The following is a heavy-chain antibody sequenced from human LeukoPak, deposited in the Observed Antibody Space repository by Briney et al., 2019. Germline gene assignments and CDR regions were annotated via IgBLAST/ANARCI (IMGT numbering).Heavy chain of an antibody. CDR3: ARVHYYYDSSGYYYRGFDY. V-gene: IGHV3-20*04. D-gene: IGHD3-22*01. J-gene: IGHJ4*02. Sequence: GGSLRLSCAASGFTFDDYGVSWVRQAPGKGLEWVSGINWNGGSTGYADSVKGRFTTSRDNAKNSLYLQMNSLRAEDTALYYCARVHYYYDSSGYYYRGFDYWGQGTLVTVSS. CDR2: INWNGGST. CDR1: GFTFDDYG.